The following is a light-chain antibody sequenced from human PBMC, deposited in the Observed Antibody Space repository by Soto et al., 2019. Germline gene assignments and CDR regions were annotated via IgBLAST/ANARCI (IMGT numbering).Light chain of an antibody. Sequence: DIQMTQSPSSLSASVGDRVTIACRASQGISTYLNWYQQKPGKAPKLLIYAASSLQSGVPSRFSGSGSETDFTLTISSLQPEDFATYSCQQSYSTTWTFGQGTKVHI. CDR1: QGISTY. CDR2: AAS. CDR3: QQSYSTTWT. J-gene: IGKJ1*01. V-gene: IGKV1-39*01.